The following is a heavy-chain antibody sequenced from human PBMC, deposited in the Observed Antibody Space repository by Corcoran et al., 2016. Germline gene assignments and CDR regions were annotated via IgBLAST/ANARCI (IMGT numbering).Heavy chain of an antibody. CDR1: GGSISSSSYY. CDR3: ARRIVVVVAATPGGMDV. J-gene: IGHJ6*02. Sequence: QLQLQESGPGLVKPSETLSLTCTVSGGSISSSSYYWGWIRQPPGKELEWIGSIYYSGSTYYNPSLKSRVTISVDTSKNQFSLKLSSVTAADTAVYYCARRIVVVVAATPGGMDVWGQGTTVTVSS. V-gene: IGHV4-39*01. CDR2: IYYSGST. D-gene: IGHD2-15*01.